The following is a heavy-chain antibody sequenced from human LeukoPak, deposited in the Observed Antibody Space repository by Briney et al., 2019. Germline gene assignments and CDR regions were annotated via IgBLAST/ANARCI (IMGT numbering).Heavy chain of an antibody. Sequence: GGSLRLSCVASGFTFSRHGMNWVRQAPGKGLEWVSGISPSGDIKYYVDSVKGRFTVSRDNSKKTLYLQMNSLRADDTAVYYCARGSSGYVDAFDIWGQGTMVTVSA. D-gene: IGHD5-12*01. CDR3: ARGSSGYVDAFDI. CDR1: GFTFSRHG. CDR2: ISPSGDIK. J-gene: IGHJ3*02. V-gene: IGHV3-23*01.